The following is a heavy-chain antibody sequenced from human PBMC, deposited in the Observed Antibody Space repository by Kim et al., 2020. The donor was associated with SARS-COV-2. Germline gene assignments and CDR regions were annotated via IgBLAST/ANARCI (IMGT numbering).Heavy chain of an antibody. Sequence: SETLSLTCTVSGGSISSYYWSWIRQPPGKGLEWIGYIYYSGSTNYNPSLKSRVTISVDTSKNQFSLKLSSVTAADTAVYYCARHPSTMVRGVIVSWFDPWGQGTLVTVSS. D-gene: IGHD3-10*01. CDR2: IYYSGST. V-gene: IGHV4-59*08. CDR3: ARHPSTMVRGVIVSWFDP. CDR1: GGSISSYY. J-gene: IGHJ5*02.